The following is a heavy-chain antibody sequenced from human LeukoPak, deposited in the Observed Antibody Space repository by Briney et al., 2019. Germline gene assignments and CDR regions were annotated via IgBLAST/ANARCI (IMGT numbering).Heavy chain of an antibody. D-gene: IGHD2-2*01. CDR3: ATYCSSISCYPYYSMEV. J-gene: IGHJ6*02. V-gene: IGHV1-2*02. Sequence: ASVKVSCKASGYTFTGHYIHWIRQAPGQGLEWMGWINCNTGGTNYAKKFQGRVTMTRDTSISTVHLELSRLKSDDTAVYYCATYCSSISCYPYYSMEVWGQGTTVTVSS. CDR2: INCNTGGT. CDR1: GYTFTGHY.